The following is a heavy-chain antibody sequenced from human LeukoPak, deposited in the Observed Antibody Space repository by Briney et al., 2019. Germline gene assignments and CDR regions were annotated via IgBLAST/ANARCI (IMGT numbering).Heavy chain of an antibody. Sequence: GGSLRLSCEASGFTFSTHTMNWVRQAPGKGLEWVSCISSRSSYIFYADSVRGRFIISRDNAKNSLYLQMNSLRPEDTAKYFCVRKTAAEEVYFDNWGQGTPVTVSS. CDR3: VRKTAAEEVYFDN. V-gene: IGHV3-21*01. CDR1: GFTFSTHT. D-gene: IGHD6-25*01. J-gene: IGHJ4*02. CDR2: ISSRSSYI.